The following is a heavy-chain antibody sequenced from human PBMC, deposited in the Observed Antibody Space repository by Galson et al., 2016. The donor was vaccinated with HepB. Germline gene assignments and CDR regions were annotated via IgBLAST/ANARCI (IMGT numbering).Heavy chain of an antibody. Sequence: SVKVSCKASGYTFTIYAMHWVRQAPGQRLEWMGWINAGNGNTKYPQKFQGRVTITRDTSASTAFMELSSLRYEDTAVYYCARGYSYGPFDYWGQGRLVSVSS. V-gene: IGHV1-3*01. CDR1: GYTFTIYA. CDR2: INAGNGNT. CDR3: ARGYSYGPFDY. J-gene: IGHJ4*02. D-gene: IGHD5-18*01.